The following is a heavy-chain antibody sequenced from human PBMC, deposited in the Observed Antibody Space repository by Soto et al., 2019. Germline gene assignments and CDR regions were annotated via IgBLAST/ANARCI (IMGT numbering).Heavy chain of an antibody. J-gene: IGHJ4*02. CDR3: VKDDGGYPSTAPH. CDR2: ISGSGDRE. V-gene: IGHV3-23*01. D-gene: IGHD3-22*01. Sequence: EVQLLESGGGLVQPGGSLRLSCAASGITISNYPMSWVRQAPGKGLDWVPGISGSGDREHYADSAEGRFTISKNISRNSLSLQLDSLGVEDTAVYFCVKDDGGYPSTAPHWGQGTLVTVSS. CDR1: GITISNYP.